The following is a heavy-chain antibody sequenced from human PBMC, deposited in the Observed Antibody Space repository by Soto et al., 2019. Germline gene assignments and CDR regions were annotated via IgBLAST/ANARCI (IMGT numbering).Heavy chain of an antibody. Sequence: EVQLVESGGGLVQPGGSLRLSCAASGFTFSNYWMYWVRQAPGEGLVWVSRINSDGSVSSYADSVKGRLTISRDNVKNTLYQKMDSLRAEDTAVYYCARGDCVCGTCYSLAGSFYDYMDVWGKGTTVTVFS. CDR2: INSDGSVS. D-gene: IGHD2-15*01. V-gene: IGHV3-74*01. CDR3: ARGDCVCGTCYSLAGSFYDYMDV. J-gene: IGHJ6*03. CDR1: GFTFSNYW.